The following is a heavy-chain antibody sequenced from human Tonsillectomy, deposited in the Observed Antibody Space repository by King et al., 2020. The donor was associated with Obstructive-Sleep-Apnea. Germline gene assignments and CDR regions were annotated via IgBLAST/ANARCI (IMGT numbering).Heavy chain of an antibody. Sequence: QLQESGPGLVKPSETLSLTCTVSGGSISSSSYYWGWIRQPPGKGLEWIGSIYYSGSTYYNPSLKSRVTISVDTSKNQFSLKLSSVTAADTAVYYCARDGESAAPLGYCSGGSCYPSSKFDYWGQGTLVTVSS. CDR1: GGSISSSSYY. D-gene: IGHD2-15*01. V-gene: IGHV4-39*07. J-gene: IGHJ4*02. CDR2: IYYSGST. CDR3: ARDGESAAPLGYCSGGSCYPSSKFDY.